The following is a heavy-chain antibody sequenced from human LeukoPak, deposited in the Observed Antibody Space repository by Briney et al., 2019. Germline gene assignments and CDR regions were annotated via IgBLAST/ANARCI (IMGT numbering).Heavy chain of an antibody. CDR1: GYTVTCYG. J-gene: IGHJ3*01. D-gene: IGHD1-1*01. CDR2: VKPNPSTA. V-gene: IGHV1-2*02. Sequence: SVKVSCKASGYTVTCYGIYWVRQTPGPKLEWMGLVKPNPSTANSAQKSQSRGTMTTVTTTSKHYMLMRSLMSDDTAVWYCCRVDGNWVSRPFDLWGQGTMVTVSS. CDR3: CRVDGNWVSRPFDL.